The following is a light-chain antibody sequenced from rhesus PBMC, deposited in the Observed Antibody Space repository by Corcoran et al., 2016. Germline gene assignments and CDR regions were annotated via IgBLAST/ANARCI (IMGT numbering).Light chain of an antibody. CDR3: KQHNSYPLT. CDR1: QGISNY. J-gene: IGKJ4*01. V-gene: IGKV1S14*01. Sequence: DIQMTQSPSSLSASVGDTVTITCRASQGISNYLAWYQQKPGKAPEPLIYYAHNLESGGPSRFSGCGSGTDFTLTISSLQHEDFAIYYCKQHNSYPLTFGEGTKVELK. CDR2: YAH.